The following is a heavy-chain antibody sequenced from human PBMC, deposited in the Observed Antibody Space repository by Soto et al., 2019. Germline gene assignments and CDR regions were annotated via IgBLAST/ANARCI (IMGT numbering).Heavy chain of an antibody. J-gene: IGHJ6*02. V-gene: IGHV4-31*03. CDR1: GGSIRSGGYY. CDR3: ARDRLMATAGTARHYFGLDV. CDR2: IYYSGNT. D-gene: IGHD5-18*01. Sequence: SETLSLTCTVSGGSIRSGGYYWSWVRQNPRRGLEWIGNIYYSGNTYYNPSLKSRPTISVDTSKNQFSLNLSSVTAADTAVYYCARDRLMATAGTARHYFGLDVWGQGTTVTVSS.